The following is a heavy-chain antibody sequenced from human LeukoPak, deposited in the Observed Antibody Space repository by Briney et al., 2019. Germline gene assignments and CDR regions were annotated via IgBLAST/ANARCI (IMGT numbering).Heavy chain of an antibody. D-gene: IGHD3-10*01. CDR1: GYTCSSYA. CDR2: INTNTGNP. Sequence: ASVKVSCKASGYTCSSYAMNWVRQPPGHGLQWLGWINTNTGNPTYAQGFTGRVVFSLDTSVSTAYLQISSLKAEDTAVYYCASNYGSASYYPDSYYGMDVWGQGTTVTVSS. J-gene: IGHJ6*02. CDR3: ASNYGSASYYPDSYYGMDV. V-gene: IGHV7-4-1*02.